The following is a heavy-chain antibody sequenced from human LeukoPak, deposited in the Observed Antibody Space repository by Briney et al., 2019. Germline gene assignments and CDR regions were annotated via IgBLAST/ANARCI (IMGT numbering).Heavy chain of an antibody. CDR2: ISYRGNT. V-gene: IGHV4-39*01. J-gene: IGHJ6*02. CDR1: GDSISSSNYY. CDR3: ARGQLALYYYNGTDV. Sequence: SETLSLTCTVSGDSISSSNYYWGWIRQPPGKGLEWIGSISYRGNTYYNSSLKSRVTISVDMSKNQFSLRLSSMTAADRAVYYCARGQLALYYYNGTDVWGQGTTVTVSS. D-gene: IGHD1-1*01.